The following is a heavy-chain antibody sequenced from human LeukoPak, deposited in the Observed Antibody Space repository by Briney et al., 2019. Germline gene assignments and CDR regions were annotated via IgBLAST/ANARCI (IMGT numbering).Heavy chain of an antibody. CDR1: GXTFSSYW. V-gene: IGHV3-74*01. J-gene: IGHJ3*02. Sequence: GGSLRLSCAASGXTFSSYWMHWVRQALGKGLVWVSRIQGDGSNTGYAESVKGRFTISRDNAKNTLYLQMNSLRAEDTAVYYCARIKTTVITDAFDIWGQGTMVTVSS. CDR3: ARIKTTVITDAFDI. CDR2: IQGDGSNT. D-gene: IGHD4-17*01.